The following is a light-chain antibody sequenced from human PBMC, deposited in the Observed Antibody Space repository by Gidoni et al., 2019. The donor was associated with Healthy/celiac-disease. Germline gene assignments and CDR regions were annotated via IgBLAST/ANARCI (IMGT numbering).Light chain of an antibody. CDR3: QQRSNWLT. Sequence: EIVLTQSPATLSLSPGERATRACRASQSVSSYLAWYQQKPGQAPRLLIYDASNRATGIPARFSGSGSGTDFTLTISSLEPEDFAVYYCQQRSNWLTFGQGTRLEIK. V-gene: IGKV3-11*01. CDR2: DAS. CDR1: QSVSSY. J-gene: IGKJ5*01.